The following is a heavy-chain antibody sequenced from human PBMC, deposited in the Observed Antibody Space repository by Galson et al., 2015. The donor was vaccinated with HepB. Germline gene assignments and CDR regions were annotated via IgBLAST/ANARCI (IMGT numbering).Heavy chain of an antibody. CDR2: INPSSGSP. CDR1: GYTFTTYY. Sequence: SVKVSCKASGYTFTTYYIHWVRQAPGQGLQWMGVINPSSGSPSYAQKLQGRVTMTRDMSTRTAYMELSGLRSEDTALYYCAREYIQYDRSDYVYYYGMDVWGQGTTVTVSS. CDR3: AREYIQYDRSDYVYYYGMDV. V-gene: IGHV1-46*04. D-gene: IGHD3-22*01. J-gene: IGHJ6*02.